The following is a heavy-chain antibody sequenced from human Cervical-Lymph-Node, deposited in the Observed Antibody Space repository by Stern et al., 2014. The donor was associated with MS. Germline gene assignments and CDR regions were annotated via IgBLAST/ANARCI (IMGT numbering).Heavy chain of an antibody. CDR3: AASVGTRPTYFYYYGMDV. V-gene: IGHV1-69*06. Sequence: QVQLVESGAEIKKAGSSVKVSCKASGGTFNNIPISWVRQAPGQGLEWMGGFTPLCGTANYRNTFQGRVTITADKLTSTVYMELSGLTFDDTAIYYCAASVGTRPTYFYYYGMDVWGQGTAVAVSS. D-gene: IGHD3-9*01. CDR2: FTPLCGTA. CDR1: GGTFNNIP. J-gene: IGHJ6*02.